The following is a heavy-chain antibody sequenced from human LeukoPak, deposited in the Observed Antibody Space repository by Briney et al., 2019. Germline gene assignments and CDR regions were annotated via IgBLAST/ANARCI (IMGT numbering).Heavy chain of an antibody. Sequence: GGSLRLSCTASGFTFTAYAMTWVRRAPGKGLEWVSEISGDGGTTSYADSVKGRVTVSRDNSKTTVYLQMNSLSAENPAVYFGARIPLGSIAYVFRGPKTYSFAHWGQGTLVPV. D-gene: IGHD3-10*02. V-gene: IGHV3-23*01. CDR2: ISGDGGTT. J-gene: IGHJ4*02. CDR3: ARIPLGSIAYVFRGPKTYSFAH. CDR1: GFTFTAYA.